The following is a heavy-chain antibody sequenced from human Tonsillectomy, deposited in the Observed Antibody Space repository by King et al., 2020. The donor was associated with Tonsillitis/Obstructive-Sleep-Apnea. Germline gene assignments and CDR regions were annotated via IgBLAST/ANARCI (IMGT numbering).Heavy chain of an antibody. CDR2: IYYSGST. CDR1: GGSISSYY. CDR3: ARLAPGFWEGLSDLWYLDE. J-gene: IGHJ4*02. V-gene: IGHV4-59*08. Sequence: VQLQESGPGLVKPSETLSLTCTVSGGSISSYYWSWIRQPPGKGLEWIGYIYYSGSTNYNPSLKSRVTISVDTSKNQFSLKLSSVTAADTAVYYCARLAPGFWEGLSDLWYLDEWGQGTLVTVSA. D-gene: IGHD3-3*01.